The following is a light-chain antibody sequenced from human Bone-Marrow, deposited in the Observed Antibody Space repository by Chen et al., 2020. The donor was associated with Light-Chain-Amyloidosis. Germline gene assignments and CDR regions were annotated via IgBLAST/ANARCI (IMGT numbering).Light chain of an antibody. J-gene: IGLJ2*01. Sequence: SYELTQPPSVSVSPGQTARITCSGDDLPTKYAYWYQQKPGQATVLVIHRDTERPSGISERFSGSSSGRTATFTMSGVQAEVAVDSHCQSADSSGTYEVIFGGGTKLTVL. CDR1: DLPTKY. CDR3: QSADSSGTYEVI. V-gene: IGLV3-25*03. CDR2: RDT.